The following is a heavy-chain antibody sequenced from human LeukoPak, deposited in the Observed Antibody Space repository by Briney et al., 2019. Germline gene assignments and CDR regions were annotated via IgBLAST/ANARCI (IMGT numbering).Heavy chain of an antibody. D-gene: IGHD2-2*03. CDR2: ISSSGSTI. CDR1: GFTFSDYY. V-gene: IGHV3-11*04. J-gene: IGHJ4*02. Sequence: GGSLRLSCAASGFTFSDYYMSWIRQAPGKGLEGVSYISSSGSTIYYADSVKGRFTISRDNAKNSLYLQMNSLRAEDTAVYYCALGKNFGYHYFDFWGQGALVTVSS. CDR3: ALGKNFGYHYFDF.